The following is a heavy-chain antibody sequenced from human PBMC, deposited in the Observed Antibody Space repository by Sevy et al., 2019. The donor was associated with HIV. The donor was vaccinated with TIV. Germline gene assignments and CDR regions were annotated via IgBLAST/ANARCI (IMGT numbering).Heavy chain of an antibody. Sequence: GGSLRLSCAASGFTFSGYEMNWVRQAPGKGLEWVSYISGGGNTIYYAHSVKGRFTISRDNAKNSLYLQMNSLRAEDTALYYCVRELVASGPAFDYWGQGSLVTVSS. D-gene: IGHD3-3*02. V-gene: IGHV3-48*03. CDR3: VRELVASGPAFDY. CDR1: GFTFSGYE. CDR2: ISGGGNTI. J-gene: IGHJ4*02.